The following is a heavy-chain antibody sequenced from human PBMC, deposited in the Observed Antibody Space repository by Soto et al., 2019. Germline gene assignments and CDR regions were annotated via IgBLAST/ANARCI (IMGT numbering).Heavy chain of an antibody. Sequence: GASVKVSCKASGYTFTKYTVHWVRRAPGQRLEWMEWISAGNGNTKYSQKFQDRVTITRDTSASTAYMELSSLRSEDTAVYSCARDLGGWPDYWGQGTLVTVSS. CDR2: ISAGNGNT. J-gene: IGHJ4*02. V-gene: IGHV1-3*01. D-gene: IGHD2-15*01. CDR3: ARDLGGWPDY. CDR1: GYTFTKYT.